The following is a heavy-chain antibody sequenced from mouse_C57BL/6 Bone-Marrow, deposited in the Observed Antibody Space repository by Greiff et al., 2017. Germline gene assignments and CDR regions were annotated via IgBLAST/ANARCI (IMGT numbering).Heavy chain of an antibody. V-gene: IGHV5-6*01. CDR3: TRPDYSNPYYYAMDY. CDR2: ISSGGSYT. Sequence: VQLQQSGGDLVKPGGSLKLSCAASGFTFSSYGMSWVRQTPDKRLEWVATISSGGSYTYYPDNVKGRFTISRDNAKNTLYLQMSSLKSEDTAMYYCTRPDYSNPYYYAMDYWGQGTSVTVSS. CDR1: GFTFSSYG. D-gene: IGHD2-5*01. J-gene: IGHJ4*01.